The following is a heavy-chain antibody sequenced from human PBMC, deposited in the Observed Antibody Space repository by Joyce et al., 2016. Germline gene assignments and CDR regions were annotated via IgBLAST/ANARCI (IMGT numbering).Heavy chain of an antibody. CDR1: GGSFNKYT. J-gene: IGHJ6*02. CDR2: IIPMLNRT. D-gene: IGHD5-24*01. Sequence: QVHLVQSGAEVKKSGSSVKVSCKASGGSFNKYTVSWVRQAPGQGLAWMGRIIPMLNRTNNAQECQGRVTITADKSTTTAYMQLTGLRSDDTAVYFCAGTFNYPHHDGMDVWGQGTTVTVSS. CDR3: AGTFNYPHHDGMDV. V-gene: IGHV1-69*02.